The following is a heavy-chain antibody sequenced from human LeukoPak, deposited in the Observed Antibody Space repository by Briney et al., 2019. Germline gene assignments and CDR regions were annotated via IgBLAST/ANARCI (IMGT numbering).Heavy chain of an antibody. CDR2: ISYGGSNK. V-gene: IGHV3-30-3*01. Sequence: GRSLRLSCAASGFTFSSYAMHWVRQAPGKGLEWVAVISYGGSNKYYADSVKGRFTISRDNSKNTLYLQMNSLRAEDTAVYYCAREEGAAAGYFYYGMDVWGQGTTVTVSS. D-gene: IGHD6-13*01. CDR3: AREEGAAAGYFYYGMDV. J-gene: IGHJ6*02. CDR1: GFTFSSYA.